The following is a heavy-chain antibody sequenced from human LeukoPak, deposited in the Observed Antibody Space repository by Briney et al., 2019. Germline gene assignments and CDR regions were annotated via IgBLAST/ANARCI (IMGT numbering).Heavy chain of an antibody. Sequence: SETLSLTCAVYGGSFSGYYWSWIRQPPGKGLEWIGEINHSGSTNYNPSLKSRVTISVDTSKNQFSLKLSSVTAADTAVYYCARGRRYYYGMGVWGKGTTVTVSS. CDR2: INHSGST. CDR3: ARGRRYYYGMGV. CDR1: GGSFSGYY. V-gene: IGHV4-34*01. J-gene: IGHJ6*04.